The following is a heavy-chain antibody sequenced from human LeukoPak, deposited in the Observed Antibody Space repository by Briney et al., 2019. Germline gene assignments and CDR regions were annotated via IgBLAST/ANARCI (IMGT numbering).Heavy chain of an antibody. D-gene: IGHD1-1*01. CDR3: AREPVQLGPVSAGGKILGISFDY. J-gene: IGHJ4*02. Sequence: GASVKVSCKASGYTFTSYGISWVRQAPGQGLEWMGWISAYNGNTNYAQKLQGRVTMTTDTSTSTAYMELRSLRSDDTAVYYCAREPVQLGPVSAGGKILGISFDYWGQGTLVTVSS. V-gene: IGHV1-18*04. CDR2: ISAYNGNT. CDR1: GYTFTSYG.